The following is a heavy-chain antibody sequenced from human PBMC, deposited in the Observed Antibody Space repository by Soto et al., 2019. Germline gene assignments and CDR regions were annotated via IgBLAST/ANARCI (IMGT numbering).Heavy chain of an antibody. J-gene: IGHJ3*02. V-gene: IGHV1-3*01. CDR2: INAGNGNT. D-gene: IGHD6-19*01. CDR3: ARDEVGIAVAGDAFDI. Sequence: ASLKVSCKASGYTFTIYAMHWVRQAPGQRLEWMGWINAGNGNTKYSQKFQGRVTITRDTSASTAYMELSSLRSEDTAVYYCARDEVGIAVAGDAFDIWGQGTMVTVSS. CDR1: GYTFTIYA.